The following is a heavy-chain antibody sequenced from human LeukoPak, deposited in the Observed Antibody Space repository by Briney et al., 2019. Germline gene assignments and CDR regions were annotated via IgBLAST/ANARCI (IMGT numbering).Heavy chain of an antibody. D-gene: IGHD2-15*01. CDR1: GYSFISYW. CDR2: IYPGDSDT. V-gene: IGHV5-51*01. CDR3: ARHGRGSCSGGSCYHQDY. J-gene: IGHJ4*02. Sequence: GESLKISCEGSGYSFISYWIGWVRQMPGKGLEWMGIIYPGDSDTRYSPSFQGQVTISADKSTSTAYLQWSGLKASDSAIYYCARHGRGSCSGGSCYHQDYWGQGTLVTVSS.